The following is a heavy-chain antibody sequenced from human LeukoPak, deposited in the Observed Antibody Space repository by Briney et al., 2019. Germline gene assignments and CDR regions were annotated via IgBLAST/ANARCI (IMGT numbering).Heavy chain of an antibody. CDR2: IHYSGST. J-gene: IGHJ4*02. CDR1: GASISPDY. Sequence: PSETLSLTCTVSGASISPDYWGWIRQPPGKGLEFIGYIHYSGSTNYNPSLKSRVTISVDRSKNQFSLKLSSVTAADTAVYYCARADYGVFDYWGQGTLVTVSS. V-gene: IGHV4-59*12. CDR3: ARADYGVFDY. D-gene: IGHD4-17*01.